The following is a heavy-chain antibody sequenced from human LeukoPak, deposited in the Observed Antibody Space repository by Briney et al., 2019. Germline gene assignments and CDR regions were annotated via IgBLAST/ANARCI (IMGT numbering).Heavy chain of an antibody. CDR3: ARGPNTAMEFDY. D-gene: IGHD5-18*01. J-gene: IGHJ4*02. CDR2: INHSGST. Sequence: SETLSLTCAVHGGSFSGYYWSWIRQRRGTGLEWIGEINHSGSTNYNPSLKSRVTISVDTSKNQFSLKLSSVTAADTAVYYCARGPNTAMEFDYWGQGTLVTVSP. V-gene: IGHV4-34*01. CDR1: GGSFSGYY.